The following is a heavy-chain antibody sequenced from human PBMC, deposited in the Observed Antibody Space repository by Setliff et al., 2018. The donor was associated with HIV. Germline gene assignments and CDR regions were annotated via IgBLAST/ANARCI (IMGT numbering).Heavy chain of an antibody. J-gene: IGHJ4*02. D-gene: IGHD7-27*01. CDR3: ARQLSNSLDF. V-gene: IGHV1-2*02. CDR2: ISPDNGNT. Sequence: ASVKVSCKASGYTFIDYFIHWVRQAPGQGLEWMGWISPDNGNTSISQRFRGSVTMTRDRSINTAYMELSGLTSDDTAVYYCARQLSNSLDFWGQGALVTVSS. CDR1: GYTFIDYF.